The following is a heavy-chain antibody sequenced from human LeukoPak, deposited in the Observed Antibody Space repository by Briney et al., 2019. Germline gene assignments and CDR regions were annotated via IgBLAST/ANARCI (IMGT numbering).Heavy chain of an antibody. CDR2: ISWNSGSI. J-gene: IGHJ6*02. Sequence: PGRSLRLSCAASGFTFDDYAMHWLRQAPGKGLEWVSGISWNSGSIGYADSVKGRFTISRDNAKNSLYLQMNSLRAEDTALYYCAKALERRIYYYGMDVWGQGTTVTVSS. CDR3: AKALERRIYYYGMDV. CDR1: GFTFDDYA. V-gene: IGHV3-9*01. D-gene: IGHD1-1*01.